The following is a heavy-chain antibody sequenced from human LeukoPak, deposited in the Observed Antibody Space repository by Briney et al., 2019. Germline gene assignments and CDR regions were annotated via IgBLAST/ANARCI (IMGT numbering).Heavy chain of an antibody. CDR3: ARQSSGWSYFDC. D-gene: IGHD6-19*01. Sequence: GGSLRLSCAASGFNLSSYEMNWVRQTPGKGLEWVSYISPSDSTIYSADSVKGRFIISRDNAKNSLYLQMNSLRAEDTAVHSCARQSSGWSYFDCWGQGILVTVSS. J-gene: IGHJ4*02. V-gene: IGHV3-48*03. CDR2: ISPSDSTI. CDR1: GFNLSSYE.